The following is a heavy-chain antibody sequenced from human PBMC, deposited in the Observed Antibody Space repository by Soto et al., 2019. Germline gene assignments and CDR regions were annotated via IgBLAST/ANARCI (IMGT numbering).Heavy chain of an antibody. CDR1: GGSISSGGYS. V-gene: IGHV4-30-2*01. Sequence: SETLSLTCAVSGGSISSGGYSWSWIRQPPGKGLEWIGYIYHSGSTYYNPSLKSRVTISVDRSKNQFSLKLSSVTAADTAVYYCARGRGGSLDYWGQGTLVTVS. J-gene: IGHJ4*02. CDR2: IYHSGST. D-gene: IGHD1-26*01. CDR3: ARGRGGSLDY.